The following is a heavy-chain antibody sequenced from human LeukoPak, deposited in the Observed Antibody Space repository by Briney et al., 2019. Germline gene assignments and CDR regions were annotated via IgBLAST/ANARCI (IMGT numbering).Heavy chain of an antibody. V-gene: IGHV4-4*07. D-gene: IGHD6-19*01. J-gene: IGHJ4*02. CDR3: ARMYSSGWQDDY. CDR2: IYTSGST. Sequence: EPLSLTCTVSGGSISIYYWSWIRRPAGKGREWIGRIYTSGSTNYNPSRKSRVTMSVYTSKNQFSLKLSSVTAADTAVYYCARMYSSGWQDDYWGQGTLVTVSS. CDR1: GGSISIYY.